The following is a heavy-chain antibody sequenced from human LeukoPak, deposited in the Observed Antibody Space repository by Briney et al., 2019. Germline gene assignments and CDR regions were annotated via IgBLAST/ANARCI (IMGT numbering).Heavy chain of an antibody. V-gene: IGHV3-21*04. Sequence: GGSLRLSCAASGFTFSSYSMSWVRQAPGKGLEWVALINSVSSHIYYADSVKGRFTISRDNAKNSLYLQMNSLRAEDTAIYYCAKESENCGAACYALNDRWGQGTLVTVSS. CDR3: AKESENCGAACYALNDR. J-gene: IGHJ4*02. D-gene: IGHD2-21*02. CDR2: INSVSSHI. CDR1: GFTFSSYS.